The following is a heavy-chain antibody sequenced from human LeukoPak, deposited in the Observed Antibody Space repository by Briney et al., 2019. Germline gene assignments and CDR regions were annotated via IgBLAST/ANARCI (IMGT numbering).Heavy chain of an antibody. CDR1: GGSINSYY. V-gene: IGHV4-4*07. D-gene: IGHD2-15*01. Sequence: PSETLSLTCTVSGGSINSYYWSWIRKPAGKGLEWIGRIYTSGSTNYNPSLKSLVTMSVNMSKNHFSLKLSSVTAADTAVYYCARTTEGYCRGSTCYYYYYYMNVWGKGTTVTVSS. CDR3: ARTTEGYCRGSTCYYYYYYMNV. J-gene: IGHJ6*03. CDR2: IYTSGST.